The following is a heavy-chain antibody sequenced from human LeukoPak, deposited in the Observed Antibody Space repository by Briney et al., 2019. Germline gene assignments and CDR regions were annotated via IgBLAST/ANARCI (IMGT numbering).Heavy chain of an antibody. CDR3: AELGITMIGGV. V-gene: IGHV3-66*01. CDR1: GFTFSYYW. J-gene: IGHJ6*04. Sequence: PGGSLRLSCAASGFTFSYYWMSWVRQAPGKGLEWVSLIYAGGNTYYADSVKGRFTISRDNAKNSLYLQMNSLRAEDTAVYYCAELGITMIGGVWGKGTTVTISS. CDR2: IYAGGNT. D-gene: IGHD3-10*02.